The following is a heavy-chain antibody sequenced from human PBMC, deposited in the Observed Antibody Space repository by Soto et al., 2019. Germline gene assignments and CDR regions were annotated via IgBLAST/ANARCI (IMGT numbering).Heavy chain of an antibody. Sequence: QIHLVQSGGEVKKPGASVKVSCKTSGYTFTTYGISWVRQAPGQGLEWMWWIIPFNDNTNYAQNLQGRVTMTTDTATNPAYLELRSLPSDDTAVYYCARTDTGDYVPPLDNLGQGTTVTVSS. D-gene: IGHD4-17*01. CDR1: GYTFTTYG. J-gene: IGHJ4*02. V-gene: IGHV1-18*01. CDR2: IIPFNDNT. CDR3: ARTDTGDYVPPLDN.